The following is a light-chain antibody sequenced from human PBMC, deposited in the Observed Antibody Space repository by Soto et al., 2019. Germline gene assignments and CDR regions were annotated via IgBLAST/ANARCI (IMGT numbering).Light chain of an antibody. CDR2: DVS. CDR1: SSDVGGYNY. J-gene: IGLJ2*01. V-gene: IGLV2-14*01. Sequence: QSALTQPASVSGSPGQSITISCTGTSSDVGGYNYVSWYQQHPGKAPKLMIYDVSNRPSGVSNRFSGSKSGNTASLTISGLQAEDEAEYYCSSYTSSSQGVFGGGTKLTVL. CDR3: SSYTSSSQGV.